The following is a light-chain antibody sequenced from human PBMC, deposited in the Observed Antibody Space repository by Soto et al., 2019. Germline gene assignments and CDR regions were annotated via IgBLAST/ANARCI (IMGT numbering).Light chain of an antibody. V-gene: IGLV2-8*01. CDR2: EAS. Sequence: QSVLTQPPSASGSPGQSVTISCTGTSSDVGGYNYVSWYQQHPGKAPKLMIYEASKRPSGVPDRFSGSKSGNTASLTVSGLQAEDEADYYCSSYAGSNNWGVFGGGTQLTVL. CDR3: SSYAGSNNWGV. CDR1: SSDVGGYNY. J-gene: IGLJ2*01.